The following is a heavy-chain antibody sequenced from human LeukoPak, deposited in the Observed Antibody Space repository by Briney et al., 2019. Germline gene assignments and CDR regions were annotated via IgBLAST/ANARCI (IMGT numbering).Heavy chain of an antibody. Sequence: GRSLRLSCAASGFPFSTYAMHWVRQAPGKGLKWMAIISYDGGSTSYADSVKGRFTISRDNSKNTLYLQMSSLRTEDTAVYYCAKIEGSSSYYFDYWGQGTLVTVSS. V-gene: IGHV3-30*18. CDR1: GFPFSTYA. J-gene: IGHJ4*02. CDR3: AKIEGSSSYYFDY. D-gene: IGHD6-6*01. CDR2: ISYDGGST.